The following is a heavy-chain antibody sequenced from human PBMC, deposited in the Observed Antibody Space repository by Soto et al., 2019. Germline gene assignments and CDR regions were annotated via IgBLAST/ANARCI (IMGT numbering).Heavy chain of an antibody. CDR1: GGSISSYY. V-gene: IGHV4-59*01. J-gene: IGHJ3*02. CDR2: IYYSGST. Sequence: SETLSLTCTVSGGSISSYYWSWIRQPPGKGLEWIGYIYYSGSTNYNPSLKSRVTISVDTSKNQFSLNLSSVTAVDTAVYYCAYTAGDAFDIWGQGTMVTVSS. D-gene: IGHD5-18*01. CDR3: AYTAGDAFDI.